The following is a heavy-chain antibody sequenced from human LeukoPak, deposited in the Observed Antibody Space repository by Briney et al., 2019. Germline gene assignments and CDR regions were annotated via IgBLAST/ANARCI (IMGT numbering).Heavy chain of an antibody. J-gene: IGHJ4*02. CDR1: GFTFGSSA. CDR2: ISRSSPYI. D-gene: IGHD6-13*01. CDR3: AKGSLGSWYYFDY. V-gene: IGHV3-23*01. Sequence: GGSLRLSCAASGFTFGSSAMSWVRQAPGKGPEWVSTISRSSPYIYYADSVKGRFTIFRDNSKNTLYLQMNSLRAEDTAVYYCAKGSLGSWYYFDYWGQGTLVTVSS.